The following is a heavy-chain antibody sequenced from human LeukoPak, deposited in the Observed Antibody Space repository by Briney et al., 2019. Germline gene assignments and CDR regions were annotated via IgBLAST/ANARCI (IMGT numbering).Heavy chain of an antibody. CDR2: ISSSSSYI. Sequence: NPGGSLRLSCAASGFTFNSYWMSWVRQAPGKGLEWVSSISSSSSYIYYADSVKGRFTISRDNAKNSLYLQMNSLRAEDTAVYYCARAYLSGFGDGYWGQGTLVTVSS. D-gene: IGHD3-10*01. J-gene: IGHJ4*02. CDR3: ARAYLSGFGDGY. CDR1: GFTFNSYW. V-gene: IGHV3-21*01.